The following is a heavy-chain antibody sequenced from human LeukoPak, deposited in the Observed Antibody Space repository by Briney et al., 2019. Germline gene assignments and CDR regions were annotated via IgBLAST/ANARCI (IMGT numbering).Heavy chain of an antibody. CDR3: ATDRWG. Sequence: ASVKVPCKASGYTFTNYGISWVRQAPGQGLEWMGWISAYNGNTNYAQKFQGRVTMTEDTSTDTAYMELSSLRSEDTAVYYCATDRWGWGQGTLVTVSS. J-gene: IGHJ4*02. V-gene: IGHV1-18*01. CDR1: GYTFTNYG. D-gene: IGHD3-16*01. CDR2: ISAYNGNT.